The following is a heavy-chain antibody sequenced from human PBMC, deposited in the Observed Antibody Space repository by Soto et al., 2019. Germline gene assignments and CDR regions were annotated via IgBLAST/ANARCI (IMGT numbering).Heavy chain of an antibody. Sequence: PGGSLRLSCAASGFTFDDYAMHWVRQAPGKGLEWVSGISWNSGSIGYADSVKGRFTISRDNAKNSLYLQMNSLRAEDTALYYCAKAPLDYDILTDLYGYFDYWGQGTLVTVSS. J-gene: IGHJ4*02. D-gene: IGHD3-9*01. CDR1: GFTFDDYA. CDR2: ISWNSGSI. V-gene: IGHV3-9*01. CDR3: AKAPLDYDILTDLYGYFDY.